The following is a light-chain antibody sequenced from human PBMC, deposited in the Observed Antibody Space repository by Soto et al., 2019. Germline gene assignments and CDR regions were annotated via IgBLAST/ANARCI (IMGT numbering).Light chain of an antibody. J-gene: IGLJ3*02. Sequence: QSALTQPPSASGSPGQSVTISCTGTSSDIGGYDYVSWYQQHPGKAPKLIIYEVNKRPSGVSDRFSGSKSGNTASLIVSGLQAKDEADYYCSSYAGSNNLVFAGGTKLTVL. CDR1: SSDIGGYDY. CDR3: SSYAGSNNLV. CDR2: EVN. V-gene: IGLV2-8*01.